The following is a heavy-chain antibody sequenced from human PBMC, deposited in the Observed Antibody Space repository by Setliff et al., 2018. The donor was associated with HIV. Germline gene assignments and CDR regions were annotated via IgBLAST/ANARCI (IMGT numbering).Heavy chain of an antibody. J-gene: IGHJ2*01. CDR1: GGSISSSSHY. CDR2: IYYSGST. Sequence: SETLSLTCTVSGGSISSSSHYWGWIRQPPGKGLEWVGSIYYSGSTYYNPSLKSRVTISLDTSNNQLSLKLSSVTAADTAVYYCASYYRVSGWYQEASWFFDLWGRGTLVTVSS. D-gene: IGHD6-19*01. CDR3: ASYYRVSGWYQEASWFFDL. V-gene: IGHV4-39*01.